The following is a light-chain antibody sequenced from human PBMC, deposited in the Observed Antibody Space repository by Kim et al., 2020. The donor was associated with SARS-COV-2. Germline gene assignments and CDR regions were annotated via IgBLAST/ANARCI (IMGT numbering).Light chain of an antibody. CDR3: QQRSKWPLT. Sequence: LAPGDRATLSCRASQSVSKSLGWYQQKTGQAPRLLIYDASNRATGIAARFSGSGSGTDFTLTISSLEPEDFAVYYCQQRSKWPLTFGGGTKVDIK. J-gene: IGKJ4*01. V-gene: IGKV3-11*01. CDR2: DAS. CDR1: QSVSKS.